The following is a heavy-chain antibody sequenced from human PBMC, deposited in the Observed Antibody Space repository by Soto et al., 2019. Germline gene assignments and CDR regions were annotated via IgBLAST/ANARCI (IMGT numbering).Heavy chain of an antibody. CDR2: ISAYNGNT. V-gene: IGHV1-18*01. D-gene: IGHD1-1*01. CDR3: ARSGGWSSVGWNGGPGAFDI. Sequence: AAVKVSCKASGYTFTSYGISWVQQAPGQGLEWMGWISAYNGNTNYAQKLQGRVTMTTDTSTSTAYMELRSLRSDDTAVYYCARSGGWSSVGWNGGPGAFDIWGQGTMVTVSS. CDR1: GYTFTSYG. J-gene: IGHJ3*02.